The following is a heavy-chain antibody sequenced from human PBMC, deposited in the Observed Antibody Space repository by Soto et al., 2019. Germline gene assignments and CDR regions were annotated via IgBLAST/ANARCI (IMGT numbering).Heavy chain of an antibody. CDR3: ARCIRPSRGVFGF. CDR2: INHSESN. Sequence: WETLSLTCGVYGGSFSCNYWTWNRQPPGKGPEWSGEINHSESNNYNPSLRNRVTISVDTAKRQFSLRLDSVTAADTAVYYCARCIRPSRGVFGFWGEGTQVTVYS. J-gene: IGHJ4*02. D-gene: IGHD3-10*01. CDR1: GGSFSCNY. V-gene: IGHV4-34*01.